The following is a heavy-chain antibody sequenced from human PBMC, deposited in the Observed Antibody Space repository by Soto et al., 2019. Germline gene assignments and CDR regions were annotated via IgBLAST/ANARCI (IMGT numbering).Heavy chain of an antibody. V-gene: IGHV4-31*03. CDR3: ARRDMSQQRAWFDP. CDR2: IYFSGST. Sequence: SETLSLTCTVSGGSISSGGYYWSWIRQHPRKGLEWIGYIYFSGSTYYNPSLKSRVTISVDTFKNQFSLKLSSVTAADTAVYYCARRDMSQQRAWFDPWGQGTLVTVSS. D-gene: IGHD2-15*01. J-gene: IGHJ5*02. CDR1: GGSISSGGYY.